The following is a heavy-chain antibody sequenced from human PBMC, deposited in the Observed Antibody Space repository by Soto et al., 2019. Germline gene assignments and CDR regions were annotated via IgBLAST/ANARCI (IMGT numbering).Heavy chain of an antibody. J-gene: IGHJ4*02. CDR3: AREGEHYTPLDH. CDR2: INVGNGNT. Sequence: ASVKVSCKASGYTFTDYAIHWVRQAPGQGLEWMGWINVGNGNTGYSRKFQGRVTNARDMSASTAYIEVTSLTSEDTAIYYCAREGEHYTPLDHWGQGTLVTVSS. V-gene: IGHV1-3*01. D-gene: IGHD1-1*01. CDR1: GYTFTDYA.